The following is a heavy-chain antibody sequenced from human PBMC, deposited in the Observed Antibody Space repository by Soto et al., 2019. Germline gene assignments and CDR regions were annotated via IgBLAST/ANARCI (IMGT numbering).Heavy chain of an antibody. J-gene: IGHJ4*02. Sequence: QVQLMESGGAVVQPGRSLRLSCAASGFTFSSYAMHWVRQAPGKGLEWVALISHDGSSIYYRDSVKGRFTISRDNSKSTLYLQMNSLRSEDTAVYYCARVRQQWLVSAHYFDCWGQGTLVTVSS. D-gene: IGHD6-19*01. CDR3: ARVRQQWLVSAHYFDC. CDR2: ISHDGSSI. V-gene: IGHV3-30-3*01. CDR1: GFTFSSYA.